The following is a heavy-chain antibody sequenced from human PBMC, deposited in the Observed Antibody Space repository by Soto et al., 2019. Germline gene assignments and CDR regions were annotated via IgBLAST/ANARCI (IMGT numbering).Heavy chain of an antibody. D-gene: IGHD1-26*01. CDR3: EKDVGDYVPSYYGVDV. V-gene: IGHV3-30*18. CDR1: GFTFKTHA. Sequence: QVQLVESGGGVVQPGTSLRLSCAASGFTFKTHAMHWVRQAPGKGLEWMAVIAYDGNEKFYAYSVKGRVTISRDNSKNALYLQINTLRIEHTAVYYCEKDVGDYVPSYYGVDVWGQGTTVTVSS. J-gene: IGHJ6*02. CDR2: IAYDGNEK.